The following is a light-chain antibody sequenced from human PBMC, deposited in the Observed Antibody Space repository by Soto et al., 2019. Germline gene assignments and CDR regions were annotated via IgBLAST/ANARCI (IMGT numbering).Light chain of an antibody. J-gene: IGKJ1*01. CDR1: QSISSY. Sequence: DIQMTQSPSSLSASVGDRVTITCRASQSISSYLNWYQQKPGKAPKLLIYAASSLQSGVPSRFSGSGPGTAFTLTISSLQPEDFATYYCQQSYSTPWTFGQGTKVDIK. CDR3: QQSYSTPWT. V-gene: IGKV1-39*01. CDR2: AAS.